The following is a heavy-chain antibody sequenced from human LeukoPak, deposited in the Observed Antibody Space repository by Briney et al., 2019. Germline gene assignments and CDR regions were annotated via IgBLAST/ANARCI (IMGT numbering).Heavy chain of an antibody. Sequence: PSETLSLTCTGAGGSISSYYWSWIRRPPGKELEWIGYIYYSGSTNYNPSLKSRVTISVDTSKNQFSLKLSSVTAADTAVYYCARLVRWLQLYYFGYWGQGTLVTVSS. V-gene: IGHV4-59*08. CDR2: IYYSGST. CDR3: ARLVRWLQLYYFGY. CDR1: GGSISSYY. J-gene: IGHJ4*02. D-gene: IGHD5-24*01.